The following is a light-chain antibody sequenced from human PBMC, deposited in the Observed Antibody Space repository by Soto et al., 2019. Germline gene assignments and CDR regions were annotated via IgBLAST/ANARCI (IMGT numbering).Light chain of an antibody. V-gene: IGKV1-39*01. CDR3: QQTYITPFT. CDR1: QSITDY. CDR2: AAS. Sequence: DIQMTQSPSSLSASVGDRVTNTCRASQSITDYLNWYQQKPGKAPKLLIYAASSLQSGVPSRFSASGSGTDFTLTISRLQPEDFATYFCQQTYITPFTFGQGTRLEIK. J-gene: IGKJ5*01.